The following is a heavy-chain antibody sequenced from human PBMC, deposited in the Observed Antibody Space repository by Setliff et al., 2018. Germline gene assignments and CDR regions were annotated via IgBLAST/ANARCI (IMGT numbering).Heavy chain of an antibody. J-gene: IGHJ4*02. CDR2: IYTSGST. Sequence: SETLSLTCTVSGGSISSGSYYWSWIRQPAGKGLEWIGHIYTSGSTNYNPSLKSRLIISVDAPKNQFSLKLSSVTAADTAVYYCASLPYYDSSGYSLSYYWGQGT. D-gene: IGHD3-22*01. CDR3: ASLPYYDSSGYSLSYY. CDR1: GGSISSGSYY. V-gene: IGHV4-61*09.